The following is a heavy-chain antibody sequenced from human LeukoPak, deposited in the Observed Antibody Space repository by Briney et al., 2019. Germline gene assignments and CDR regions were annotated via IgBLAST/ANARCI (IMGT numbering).Heavy chain of an antibody. CDR2: IYYSGST. CDR3: AREWESNDAFDI. Sequence: SETLSLTCTVSGGSISSYYWSWIRQPPGKGLEWIGYIYYSGSTNYNPSLKSRVTISVDTSENQFSLKLSSVTAADTAVYYCAREWESNDAFDIWGQGTMVTVSS. CDR1: GGSISSYY. J-gene: IGHJ3*02. V-gene: IGHV4-59*01. D-gene: IGHD1-26*01.